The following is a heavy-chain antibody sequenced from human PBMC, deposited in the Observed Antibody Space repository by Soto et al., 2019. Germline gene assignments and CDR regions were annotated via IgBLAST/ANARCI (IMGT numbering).Heavy chain of an antibody. CDR1: GFSLSTSGMC. CDR2: IDWDDDK. V-gene: IGHV2-70*01. Sequence: SCPTLVNPTQTLTLTCTFSGFSLSTSGMCVSWIRQPPGKALEWLALIDWDDDKYYSTSLKTRLTISKDTSKNQVVLTMTNMDPVDTATYYCARTSTYYYDSSGYYYHAFDIWGQGTMVTVSS. J-gene: IGHJ3*02. CDR3: ARTSTYYYDSSGYYYHAFDI. D-gene: IGHD3-22*01.